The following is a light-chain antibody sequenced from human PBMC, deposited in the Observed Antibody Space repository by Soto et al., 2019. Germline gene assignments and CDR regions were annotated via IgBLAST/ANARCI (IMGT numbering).Light chain of an antibody. CDR1: QSVLYSSNNKNF. CDR3: QPYYGTPWT. V-gene: IGKV4-1*01. CDR2: WAY. Sequence: DSVMTKSPDSLSLSLGERATIRFNSRQSVLYSSNNKNFLAWYQQKPGQAPKLLIYWAYTREYGVTDRFSGSGSGTDFTITISSLKAEDVAVYYCQPYYGTPWTVGQGTKVEIK. J-gene: IGKJ1*01.